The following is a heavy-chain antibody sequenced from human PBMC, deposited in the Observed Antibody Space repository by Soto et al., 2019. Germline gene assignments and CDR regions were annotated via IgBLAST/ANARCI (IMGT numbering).Heavy chain of an antibody. CDR3: ARDFPFYYGMDV. V-gene: IGHV3-11*06. D-gene: IGHD3-16*01. CDR2: ISPGSRYP. J-gene: IGHJ6*02. Sequence: KPGGSLRLSCAGSGFTFGDSYMSWIRQAPGKGLEWLSYISPGSRYPAYADSVKGRFTISRDNAENSLFLQMNSLRAEDTAVYYCARDFPFYYGMDVWGQGTTVTVSS. CDR1: GFTFGDSY.